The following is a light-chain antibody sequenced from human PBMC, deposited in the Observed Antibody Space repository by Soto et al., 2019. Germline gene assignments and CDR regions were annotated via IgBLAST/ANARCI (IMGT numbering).Light chain of an antibody. CDR2: AAS. CDR1: QTIATY. V-gene: IGKV1-39*01. Sequence: DIQMTQSPSSLSASVGDRVTITCRASQTIATYLNWYQQKPGKAPKLLIYAASNLDGGVPSRFSGSGSGTDFTLTLSSLQPEDFATYYCQQSHSGLTFGQGTKLQIK. CDR3: QQSHSGLT. J-gene: IGKJ2*01.